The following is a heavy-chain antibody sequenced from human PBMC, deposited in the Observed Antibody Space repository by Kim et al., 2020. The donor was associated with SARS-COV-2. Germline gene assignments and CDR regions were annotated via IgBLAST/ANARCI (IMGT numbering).Heavy chain of an antibody. Sequence: GGSLRLSCAVSGFNFRSYDMHWVRQATGKGLEWVSAIGTAGDTYYPGSVKGRFTISRENAKNSLYLQMNSLRAGDTAVYYCARSGIGEHYYYMDVWGQGTAVTVSS. CDR2: IGTAGDT. CDR1: GFNFRSYD. CDR3: ARSGIGEHYYYMDV. J-gene: IGHJ6*02. D-gene: IGHD3-10*01. V-gene: IGHV3-13*01.